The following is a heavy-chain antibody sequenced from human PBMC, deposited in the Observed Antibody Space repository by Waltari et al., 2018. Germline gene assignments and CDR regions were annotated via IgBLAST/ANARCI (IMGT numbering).Heavy chain of an antibody. Sequence: QVQLVQSGAEVKKPGSSVKVSCNASGGTFGRYAISWVRQAPGEGLEWIGGIIPIDGTAPNYAQKIQGRLTVTAEGSTGRVYMDLSSLRTDDTAVYYCTRRELGGACDPWGQGTLDTVSS. D-gene: IGHD3-16*01. CDR1: GGTFGRYA. V-gene: IGHV1-69*12. CDR2: IIPIDGTAP. CDR3: TRRELGGACDP. J-gene: IGHJ5*02.